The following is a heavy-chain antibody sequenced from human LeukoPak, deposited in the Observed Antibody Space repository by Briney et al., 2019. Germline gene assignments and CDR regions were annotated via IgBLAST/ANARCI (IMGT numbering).Heavy chain of an antibody. Sequence: AAVKVSCKASGYTFTGYYMHWVRQAPGQGLEWMGWINSYSGGTNYAQKFQGRVTMTRDTSISTAYMELSRLRSDDTAVYYCARGYYDILTGYYTGTAFDYWGQGTLVTVSS. CDR2: INSYSGGT. CDR1: GYTFTGYY. V-gene: IGHV1-2*02. CDR3: ARGYYDILTGYYTGTAFDY. J-gene: IGHJ4*02. D-gene: IGHD3-9*01.